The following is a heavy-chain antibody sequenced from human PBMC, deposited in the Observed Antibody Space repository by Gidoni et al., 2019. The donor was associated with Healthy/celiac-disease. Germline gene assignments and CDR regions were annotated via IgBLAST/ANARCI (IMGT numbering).Heavy chain of an antibody. Sequence: EVQLVESGGGLVKPGGSLRLPCAASGFTFSSFSMNWVRQAPGKGLVWVSSISSSRSYIYYADSVKGRFTISRENAKNSLYLQMNSLRAEDTAVYYCARYPPGITIFGVVINYYYMDVWGKGTTVTVSS. CDR1: GFTFSSFS. CDR2: ISSSRSYI. J-gene: IGHJ6*03. D-gene: IGHD3-3*01. V-gene: IGHV3-21*01. CDR3: ARYPPGITIFGVVINYYYMDV.